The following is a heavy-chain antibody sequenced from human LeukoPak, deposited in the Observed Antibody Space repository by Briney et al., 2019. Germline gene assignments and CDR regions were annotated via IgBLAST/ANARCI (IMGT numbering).Heavy chain of an antibody. V-gene: IGHV4-4*03. J-gene: IGHJ4*02. D-gene: IGHD6-19*01. CDR2: VHLSGRS. CDR3: ARVLAGMPFDQ. Sequence: PPGTLSHTSGVSGGSICGTNRWTWVGQPPGEGLEWIGEVHLSGRSNYNPSLESRVTMSVDMSENHISLKLTCVTAADMAVYYCARVLAGMPFDQGGQGSLVSVSS. CDR1: GGSICGTNR.